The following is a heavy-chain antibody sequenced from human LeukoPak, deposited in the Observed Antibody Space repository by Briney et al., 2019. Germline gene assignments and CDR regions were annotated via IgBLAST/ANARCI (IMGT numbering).Heavy chain of an antibody. Sequence: GGSLRLSCAASGFTFSSYGMHWVRQAPGKGLEWVAVIWYDGSNKYYADSVKGRFTISRDNSKNTLYLQMNSLRAEDTAVYYCARDEPWFGDAFDIWGQGTMVTVSS. V-gene: IGHV3-33*01. CDR2: IWYDGSNK. CDR3: ARDEPWFGDAFDI. CDR1: GFTFSSYG. J-gene: IGHJ3*02. D-gene: IGHD3-16*01.